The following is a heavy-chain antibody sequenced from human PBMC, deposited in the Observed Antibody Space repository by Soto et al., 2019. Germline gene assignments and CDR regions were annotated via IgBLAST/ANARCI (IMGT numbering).Heavy chain of an antibody. J-gene: IGHJ6*02. V-gene: IGHV4-38-2*02. CDR3: ARDRGDYYDSSGYYHYYYYYGMDV. CDR1: GYSISSGYY. Sequence: SETLSLTCAVSGYSISSGYYWGWIRQPPGKGLEWIGSIYHSGSTSYNPSLKSRVTISVDTSKNQFSLKLSSVTAADTAVYYCARDRGDYYDSSGYYHYYYYYGMDVWGQGTTVTVSS. CDR2: IYHSGST. D-gene: IGHD3-22*01.